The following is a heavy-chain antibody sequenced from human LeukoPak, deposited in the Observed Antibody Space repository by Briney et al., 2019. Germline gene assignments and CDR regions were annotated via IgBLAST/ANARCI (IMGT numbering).Heavy chain of an antibody. J-gene: IGHJ6*03. D-gene: IGHD3-3*01. CDR2: MKPNSGNT. CDR3: ARYVGVAKTFYYYYYYMDV. Sequence: ASVKVSCKASGYTFTSYDINWARQATGQGLEWMGWMKPNSGNTGYAQKFQGRVTMTRNTSISTAYMELSSLRSEDTAVYYCARYVGVAKTFYYYYYYMDVWGKGTTVTVSS. V-gene: IGHV1-8*01. CDR1: GYTFTSYD.